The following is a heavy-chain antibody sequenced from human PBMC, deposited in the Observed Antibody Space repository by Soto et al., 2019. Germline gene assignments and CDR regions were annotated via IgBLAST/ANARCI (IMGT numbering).Heavy chain of an antibody. CDR2: IDPSDSYT. Sequence: PGESLKISCKGSGYSFTSYWISWVRQMPGKGLEWMGRIDPSDSYTNYSPSFQGHVTISADKSISTAYLQWSSLKASDTAMYYCARHRWDFWSGYYQYGMDVWGQGTTVTVSS. V-gene: IGHV5-10-1*01. CDR1: GYSFTSYW. CDR3: ARHRWDFWSGYYQYGMDV. D-gene: IGHD3-3*01. J-gene: IGHJ6*02.